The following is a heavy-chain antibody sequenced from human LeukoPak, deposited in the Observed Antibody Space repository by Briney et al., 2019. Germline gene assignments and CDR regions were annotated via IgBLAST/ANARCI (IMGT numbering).Heavy chain of an antibody. J-gene: IGHJ4*02. V-gene: IGHV3-23*01. CDR1: GFTFSSYG. CDR3: AKDTQWLSVDY. D-gene: IGHD6-19*01. CDR2: ISGSGGST. Sequence: GGSLRLSCAASGFTFSSYGMSWVRQAPGRGLEWVSAISGSGGSTYYADSVKGRFTISRDNSKNTLYLQMNSLRAEDTAVYYCAKDTQWLSVDYWGQGTLVTVSS.